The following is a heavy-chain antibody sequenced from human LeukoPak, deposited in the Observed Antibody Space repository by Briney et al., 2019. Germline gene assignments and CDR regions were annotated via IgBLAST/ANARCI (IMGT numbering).Heavy chain of an antibody. CDR3: AKDRGNIYSGWYKWFDP. CDR1: GFTFSSYG. Sequence: GRSLRLSCAASGFTFSSYGMQWVRQAPGKGLEWVAVISYDGSNKYYADSVKGRFTISRDNSKNTLYLQMNSLRAEDTAVYYCAKDRGNIYSGWYKWFDPWGQGALVTVSS. J-gene: IGHJ5*02. V-gene: IGHV3-30*18. D-gene: IGHD6-19*01. CDR2: ISYDGSNK.